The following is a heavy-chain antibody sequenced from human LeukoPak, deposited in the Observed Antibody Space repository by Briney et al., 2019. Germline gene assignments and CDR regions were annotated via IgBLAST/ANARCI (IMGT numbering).Heavy chain of an antibody. CDR2: IYYSGST. Sequence: PSETLSLTCTVSGGSISSYYWSWIRQPPGKGLEWIGYIYYSGSTNCNPSLKSRVTISVDTSKNQFSLKLSSVTAADTAVYYCARGSYCGGSCSDAFDIWGQGTMVTVSS. D-gene: IGHD2-15*01. J-gene: IGHJ3*02. CDR3: ARGSYCGGSCSDAFDI. CDR1: GGSISSYY. V-gene: IGHV4-59*01.